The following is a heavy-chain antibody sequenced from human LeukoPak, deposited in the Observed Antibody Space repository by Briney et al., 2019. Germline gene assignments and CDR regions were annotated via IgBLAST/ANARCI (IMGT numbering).Heavy chain of an antibody. CDR1: GYTFTSYA. D-gene: IGHD5-18*01. J-gene: IGHJ4*02. CDR3: ARPTWIQLWAHFDH. V-gene: IGHV1-3*01. CDR2: INAGNGNT. Sequence: ASVKVSCKASGYTFTSYAMHWVRQAPGQRLEWMGWINAGNGNTKYSQKFQGRVTITRGTSASTAYMELSSLRSEDTAVYYCARPTWIQLWAHFDHWGQGTLVTVSS.